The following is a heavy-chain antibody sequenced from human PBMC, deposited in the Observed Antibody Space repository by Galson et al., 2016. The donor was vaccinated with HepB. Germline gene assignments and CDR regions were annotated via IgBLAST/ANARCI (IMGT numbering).Heavy chain of an antibody. CDR3: ATNGDGYNYFLY. D-gene: IGHD5-24*01. Sequence: SLRLSCAGSGFTFRNYGMHWVRQAPGKGLEWVAVISYDESIKYYADPGKGRLTISRDNSKNTLYLQMSSLRAEDTAVYYCATNGDGYNYFLYWGQGTLVTVSS. CDR2: ISYDESIK. V-gene: IGHV3-30*03. J-gene: IGHJ4*02. CDR1: GFTFRNYG.